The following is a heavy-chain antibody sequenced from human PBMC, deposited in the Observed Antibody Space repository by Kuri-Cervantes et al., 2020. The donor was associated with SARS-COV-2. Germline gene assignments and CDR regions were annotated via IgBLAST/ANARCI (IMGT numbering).Heavy chain of an antibody. CDR1: GGTFSRYA. CDR3: ARDLRLGKSLDY. D-gene: IGHD7-27*01. J-gene: IGHJ4*02. V-gene: IGHV1-69*13. CDR2: IIPIFGTA. Sequence: SVKVSCKASGGTFSRYAISWVRQAPGQGLEWMGGIIPIFGTANYAQKFKGRVTITADESTSTAYMELSSLRSEDTAVYYCARDLRLGKSLDYWGQGTLVTVSS.